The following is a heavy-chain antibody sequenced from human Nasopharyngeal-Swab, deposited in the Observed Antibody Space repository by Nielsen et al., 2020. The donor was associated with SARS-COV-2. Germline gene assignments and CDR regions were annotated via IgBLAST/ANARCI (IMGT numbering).Heavy chain of an antibody. J-gene: IGHJ3*02. Sequence: GGSLRLSCAVSGFPFSVYWMTWVRQAPGGGLEWVANIKQDGSEAFYADSVKGRFTISRDNAKRSLYLQLNSLSADDTALFYCVRERLTGGGAFDIWGQGTMVTVSS. CDR2: IKQDGSEA. V-gene: IGHV3-7*01. CDR3: VRERLTGGGAFDI. D-gene: IGHD2-15*01. CDR1: GFPFSVYW.